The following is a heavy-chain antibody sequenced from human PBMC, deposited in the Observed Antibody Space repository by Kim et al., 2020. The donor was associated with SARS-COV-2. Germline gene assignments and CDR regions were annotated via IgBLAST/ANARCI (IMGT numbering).Heavy chain of an antibody. Sequence: ASVKVSCKASGYTFTSYAMHWVRQAPGQRLEWMGWINAGNGNTKYSQKFQGRVTITRDTSASTAYMELSSLRSEDTAVYYCARDFVDLEWLSTNWFDPWGQGTLVTVSS. CDR2: INAGNGNT. D-gene: IGHD3-3*01. J-gene: IGHJ5*02. CDR1: GYTFTSYA. V-gene: IGHV1-3*01. CDR3: ARDFVDLEWLSTNWFDP.